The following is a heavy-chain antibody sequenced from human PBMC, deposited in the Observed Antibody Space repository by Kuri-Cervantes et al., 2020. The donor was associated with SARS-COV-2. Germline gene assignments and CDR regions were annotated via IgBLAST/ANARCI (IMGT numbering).Heavy chain of an antibody. CDR1: GFTLSSYW. D-gene: IGHD2-2*02. J-gene: IGHJ3*02. Sequence: GESLKISCAASGFTLSSYWMHWVRQAPGKGLVWVSRINSDGSSTSYADSVKGRFTISRDNAKNTLYLQMNSLRAEDTAVYYCARAPAAIIDGLTADAFDIWGQGTMVTVSS. CDR2: INSDGSST. V-gene: IGHV3-74*01. CDR3: ARAPAAIIDGLTADAFDI.